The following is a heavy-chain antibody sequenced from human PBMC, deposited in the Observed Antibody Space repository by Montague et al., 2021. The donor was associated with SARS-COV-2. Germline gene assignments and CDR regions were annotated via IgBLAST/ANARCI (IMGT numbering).Heavy chain of an antibody. D-gene: IGHD5-12*01. Sequence: SETLSLTCTVSGGSISSSNYYWDWIRQPPGKGLEWIGSIYDSGSTYYNPSLKSRVTISVDTSKNHFSPKLSPVTAADTAVYYCARRGRKLLPVATTIGGFDIWGQGTMVTVSS. CDR3: ARRGRKLLPVATTIGGFDI. CDR2: IYDSGST. CDR1: GGSISSSNYY. V-gene: IGHV4-39*02. J-gene: IGHJ3*02.